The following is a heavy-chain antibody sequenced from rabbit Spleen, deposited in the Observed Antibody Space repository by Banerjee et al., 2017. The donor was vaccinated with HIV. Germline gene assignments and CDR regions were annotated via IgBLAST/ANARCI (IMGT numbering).Heavy chain of an antibody. V-gene: IGHV1S45*01. CDR1: GFSFSSGYD. J-gene: IGHJ4*01. D-gene: IGHD7-1*01. Sequence: QEQLEESGGDLVKPEGSLTLTCKASGFSFSSGYDMCWVRQAPGKGLEWIACIYAGSSGGTYYASWAKGRFTISKTSSTTVTLQMTSLTAADTATYFCARVQAGTDCLLALNLWGPGTLVTVS. CDR2: IYAGSSGGT. CDR3: ARVQAGTDCLLALNL.